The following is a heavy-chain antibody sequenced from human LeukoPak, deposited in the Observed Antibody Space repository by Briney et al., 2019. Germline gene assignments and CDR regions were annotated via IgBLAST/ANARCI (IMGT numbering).Heavy chain of an antibody. CDR1: GGSISTTNW. V-gene: IGHV4-4*02. CDR2: VHLNGRT. D-gene: IGHD2/OR15-2a*01. CDR3: AREGGFYRPLDY. J-gene: IGHJ4*02. Sequence: SGTLSLTCDVSGGSISTTNWWTWVRQPPGGGLEWIGEVHLNGRTHYSPSLESRVTMSVDMSENHISLQLTSVTAADTAVYYCAREGGFYRPLDYSGPGTLVTVSS.